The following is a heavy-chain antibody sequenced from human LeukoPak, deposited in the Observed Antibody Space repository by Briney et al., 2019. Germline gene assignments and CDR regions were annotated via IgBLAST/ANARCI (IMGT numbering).Heavy chain of an antibody. V-gene: IGHV4-59*12. CDR1: GGSISSYY. CDR3: ARDPFGYYDSSGYYRLGYFDC. CDR2: IYYSGST. D-gene: IGHD3-22*01. Sequence: SETLSLTCTVSGGSISSYYWSWIRQPPGKGLEWIGYIYYSGSTNYNPSLKSRVTISVDTSKNQFSLKLSSVTAADTAVYYCARDPFGYYDSSGYYRLGYFDCWGQGTLVTVSS. J-gene: IGHJ4*02.